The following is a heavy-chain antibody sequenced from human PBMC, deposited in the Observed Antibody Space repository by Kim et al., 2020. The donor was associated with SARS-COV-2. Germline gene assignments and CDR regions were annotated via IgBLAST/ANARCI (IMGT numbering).Heavy chain of an antibody. CDR1: GFTFSSYA. J-gene: IGHJ6*02. D-gene: IGHD3-10*01. CDR2: ISGSGGST. V-gene: IGHV3-23*01. CDR3: AKDNPLWFGELYYGMDV. Sequence: GGSLRLSCAASGFTFSSYAMSWVRQAPGKGLEWVSAISGSGGSTYYADSVKGRFTISRDNSKNTLYLQMNSLRAEDTAVYYCAKDNPLWFGELYYGMDVWGQRTTVTVSS.